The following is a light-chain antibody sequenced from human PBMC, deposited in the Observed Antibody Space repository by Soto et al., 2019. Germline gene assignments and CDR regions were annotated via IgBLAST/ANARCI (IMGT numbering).Light chain of an antibody. V-gene: IGKV3-20*01. Sequence: EIVLTQSPGTLSLSPGERATISCRASQSVSSSYLAWYQQKPGQAPRLLIYGASSRATGILDRFSGSGSGTDFTLTISRLEPEDFAVYYCQQYGSSSWTFGQGTKVDIK. CDR2: GAS. J-gene: IGKJ1*01. CDR1: QSVSSSY. CDR3: QQYGSSSWT.